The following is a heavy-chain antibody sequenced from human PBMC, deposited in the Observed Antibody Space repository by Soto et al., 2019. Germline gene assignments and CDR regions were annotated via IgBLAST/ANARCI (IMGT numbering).Heavy chain of an antibody. CDR3: ARDRGIAASQGYYYYYGMDV. J-gene: IGHJ6*02. V-gene: IGHV1-69*13. Sequence: SVKVSCKASGGTFSSYAISWVRQAPGQGLEWMGGIIPIFGTANYAQKFQGRVTITADESTSTAYMELSSLRSEDTAVYYCARDRGIAASQGYYYYYGMDVWGQGTTVTVSS. CDR2: IIPIFGTA. CDR1: GGTFSSYA. D-gene: IGHD6-13*01.